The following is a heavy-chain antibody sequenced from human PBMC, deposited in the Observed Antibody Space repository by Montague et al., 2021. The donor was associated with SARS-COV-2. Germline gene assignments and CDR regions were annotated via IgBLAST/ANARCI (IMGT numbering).Heavy chain of an antibody. CDR2: MHDSGTA. Sequence: SETLSLTCTVSDGSIRSYYWNWIRQPPGKGLEWIGYMHDSGTANYNPSLRSRVTLMVDASRNQFSLELSSVTAADTALYYCTRLPRGSETWGYFDYWAQGTLVTVSS. V-gene: IGHV4-59*08. D-gene: IGHD3-10*01. CDR3: TRLPRGSETWGYFDY. J-gene: IGHJ4*02. CDR1: DGSIRSYY.